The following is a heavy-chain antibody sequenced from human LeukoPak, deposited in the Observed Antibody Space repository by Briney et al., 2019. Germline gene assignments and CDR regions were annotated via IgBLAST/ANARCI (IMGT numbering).Heavy chain of an antibody. D-gene: IGHD2-2*02. CDR3: ASPPDIGVVPEAITDYYYMDV. CDR1: GFSFSIYN. Sequence: GGSLSLSCAASGFSFSIYNLNWVRQAPGKGLEWVSHISSTGRTRYYADSVKGRFTISRDNAKNSLYLQMNSLRAEDTAVYYCASPPDIGVVPEAITDYYYMDVWGKGTTVTVSS. J-gene: IGHJ6*03. V-gene: IGHV3-48*04. CDR2: ISSTGRTR.